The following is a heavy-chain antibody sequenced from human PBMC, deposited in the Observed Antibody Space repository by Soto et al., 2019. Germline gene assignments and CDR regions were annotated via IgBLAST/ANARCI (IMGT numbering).Heavy chain of an antibody. V-gene: IGHV3-48*03. CDR1: GLTFSKFE. J-gene: IGHJ4*02. D-gene: IGHD2-21*01. Sequence: EVQMVESGGGLVQPGGSLRLSCEVSGLTFSKFEMTWVRQAPGQGLEWVSSISSDGATIYYADSVKGRFIISRDNDKNLLYLQVNSLKGEDTATYYCVRVGIVARPYWGQGTPVTVSS. CDR3: VRVGIVARPY. CDR2: ISSDGATI.